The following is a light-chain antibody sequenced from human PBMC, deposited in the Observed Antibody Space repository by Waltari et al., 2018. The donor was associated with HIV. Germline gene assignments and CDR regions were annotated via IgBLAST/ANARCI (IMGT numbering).Light chain of an antibody. CDR2: RNN. V-gene: IGLV1-47*01. CDR3: AAWDDSLSGPWV. Sequence: QSVLTQPPSVSGTPGQRVSISCSGSSSNIGSNYAYWYQQLPGTAPKLLIYRNNQRPSGVPDRFSGSKSGTSASLAISGLRSEDEADYYCAAWDDSLSGPWVFGGGTKLTVL. J-gene: IGLJ3*02. CDR1: SSNIGSNY.